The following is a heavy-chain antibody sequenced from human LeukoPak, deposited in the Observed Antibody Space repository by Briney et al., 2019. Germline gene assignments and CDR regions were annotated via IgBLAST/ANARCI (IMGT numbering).Heavy chain of an antibody. J-gene: IGHJ4*02. CDR3: VKGLLGNGDY. V-gene: IGHV3-23*01. Sequence: GGSLRLSCAASGFIFSSYAMSWVRQAPGEGLEWVSSISGGDDSTYYADSVKGRFTISRDNSKNTLYLQMNSLRPEDTAVYYCVKGLLGNGDYWGQGTMVTVSS. CDR2: ISGGDDST. D-gene: IGHD1-26*01. CDR1: GFIFSSYA.